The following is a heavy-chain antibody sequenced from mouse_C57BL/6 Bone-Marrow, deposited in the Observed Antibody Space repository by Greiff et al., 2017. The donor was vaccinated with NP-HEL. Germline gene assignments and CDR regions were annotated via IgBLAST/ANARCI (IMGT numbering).Heavy chain of an antibody. V-gene: IGHV5-6*01. J-gene: IGHJ3*01. D-gene: IGHD2-3*01. CDR2: ISSGGSYT. Sequence: EVKLMESGGDLVKPGGSLKLSCAASGFTFSSYGMSWVRQTPDKRLEWVATISSGGSYTYYPDSLQGRCTITRDKAKNTLYLQMSTLKSEDTARYYCASPDGYYWFSYWGKGTLVTVSA. CDR1: GFTFSSYG. CDR3: ASPDGYYWFSY.